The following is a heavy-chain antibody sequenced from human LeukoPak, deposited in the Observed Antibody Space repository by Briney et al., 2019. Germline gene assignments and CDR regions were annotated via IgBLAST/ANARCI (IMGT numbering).Heavy chain of an antibody. CDR2: IYYSGST. D-gene: IGHD1-7*01. J-gene: IGHJ3*02. Sequence: SETLSLTCTVSGGSISSSSYYWGWIRQPPGKGLEWIGSIYYSGSTYYNPSLKSRVTISVDTSKNQFSLKLSSVTAADTAVYYCARYSSPYDQVRYNWNYGEAFDIWGQGTMVTVSS. CDR3: ARYSSPYDQVRYNWNYGEAFDI. CDR1: GGSISSSSYY. V-gene: IGHV4-39*07.